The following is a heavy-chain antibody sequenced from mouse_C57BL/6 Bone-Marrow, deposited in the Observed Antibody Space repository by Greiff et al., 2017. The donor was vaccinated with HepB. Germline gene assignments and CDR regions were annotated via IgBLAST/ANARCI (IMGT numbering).Heavy chain of an antibody. CDR3: ARKGGSNSFSY. CDR2: IYPGDGDT. V-gene: IGHV1-82*01. J-gene: IGHJ3*01. CDR1: GYAFSSSW. Sequence: QVQLQQSGPELVKPGASVKISCKASGYAFSSSWMNWVKQRPGKGLEWIGRIYPGDGDTNYNGKFKGKDTLTADKSSSTAYMQLISLKSEDAAVYFCARKGGSNSFSYWGQGTLVTVSA. D-gene: IGHD2-5*01.